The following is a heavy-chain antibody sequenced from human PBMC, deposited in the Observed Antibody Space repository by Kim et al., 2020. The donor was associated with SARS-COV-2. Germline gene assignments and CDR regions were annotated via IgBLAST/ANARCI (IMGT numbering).Heavy chain of an antibody. CDR2: IKSKTDGGTT. V-gene: IGHV3-15*01. Sequence: GGSLRLSCAASGFTFSNAWMSWVLQAPGKGLEWVGRIKSKTDGGTTDYAAPVKGRFTISRDDSKNTLYLQMNSLKTEDTAVYYCTTDLSAVRSGVSYWGQGTLVTVSS. J-gene: IGHJ4*02. CDR1: GFTFSNAW. CDR3: TTDLSAVRSGVSY. D-gene: IGHD3-10*01.